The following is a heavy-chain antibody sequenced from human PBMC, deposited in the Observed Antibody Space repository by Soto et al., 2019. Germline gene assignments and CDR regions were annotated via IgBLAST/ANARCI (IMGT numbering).Heavy chain of an antibody. CDR2: ISYDGSNK. J-gene: IGHJ6*02. D-gene: IGHD4-17*01. V-gene: IGHV3-30*18. CDR1: GFTFSSYG. Sequence: GGSLRLSCAASGFTFSSYGMHWVRQAPGKGLEWVAVISYDGSNKYYADSVKGRFTISRDNSKNTLYLQMNSLRAEDTAVYYCAKEYVGYGDYRYGMDVWGQGTTVTVSS. CDR3: AKEYVGYGDYRYGMDV.